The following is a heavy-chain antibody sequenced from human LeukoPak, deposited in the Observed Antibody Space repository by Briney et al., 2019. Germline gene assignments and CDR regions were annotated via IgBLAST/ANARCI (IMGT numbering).Heavy chain of an antibody. D-gene: IGHD4-11*01. Sequence: ASVKVSCKASGGTFSSYAISWVRQAPGQGLEWMGGIIPIFGTANYAQKFQGRVTITTDESTSTAYMELSSLRSEDTAVYYCATDRYDYSNVQYYLDVWGKGTTVTVSS. CDR3: ATDRYDYSNVQYYLDV. CDR1: GGTFSSYA. CDR2: IIPIFGTA. V-gene: IGHV1-69*05. J-gene: IGHJ6*03.